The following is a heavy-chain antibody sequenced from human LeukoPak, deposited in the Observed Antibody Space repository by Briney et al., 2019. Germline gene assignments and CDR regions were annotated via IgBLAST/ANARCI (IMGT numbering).Heavy chain of an antibody. CDR1: GFTFDDHG. D-gene: IGHD2-2*01. Sequence: GGSLRLSCAASGFTFDDHGMSWVRQAPGKGLEWVSAISGSGGSTYYADSVKGRFTISRDNSKNTLYLQMNSLRAEDTAVYYCAKAVVIVPTATPFDYWGQGTLVTVSS. J-gene: IGHJ4*02. CDR3: AKAVVIVPTATPFDY. CDR2: ISGSGGST. V-gene: IGHV3-23*01.